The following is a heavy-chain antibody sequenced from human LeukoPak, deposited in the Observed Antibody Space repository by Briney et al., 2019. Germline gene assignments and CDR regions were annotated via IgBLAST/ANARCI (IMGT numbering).Heavy chain of an antibody. J-gene: IGHJ1*01. Sequence: SVKVSLKGSGGTVSSNTISWVRQAPGQGLEWMGRIIPIFGTANYAQKFQGRVTITKDESTSTAYMELSSLRSEDTAVYYCALTVSSSWYGYFQHWGQGTLVTVSS. CDR3: ALTVSSSWYGYFQH. D-gene: IGHD6-13*01. V-gene: IGHV1-69*05. CDR1: GGTVSSNT. CDR2: IIPIFGTA.